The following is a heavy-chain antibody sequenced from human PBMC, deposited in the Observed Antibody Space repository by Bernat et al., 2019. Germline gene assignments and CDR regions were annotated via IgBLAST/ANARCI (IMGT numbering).Heavy chain of an antibody. J-gene: IGHJ5*02. CDR3: AGAHTGYTGRVAWFDP. Sequence: QVQLVQSGAEVKKPGASVKVSCKASGYTFTGYYMHWVRQAPGQGLEWMGRINPNSGGTNYAQKFQGRVTMTRDTSISTAYMELSRLRSDDTAVYYCAGAHTGYTGRVAWFDPWGQGTLVTVSS. V-gene: IGHV1-2*06. D-gene: IGHD1-26*01. CDR2: INPNSGGT. CDR1: GYTFTGYY.